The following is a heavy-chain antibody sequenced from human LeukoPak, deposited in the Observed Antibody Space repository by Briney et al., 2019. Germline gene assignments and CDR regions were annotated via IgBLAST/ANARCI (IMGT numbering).Heavy chain of an antibody. V-gene: IGHV4-59*01. D-gene: IGHD6-13*01. CDR2: IYYSGST. Sequence: SETLSLTCTVSGGSISSYYWSWIRQPPGKGLERIGYIYYSGSTNYNPSLKSRVTISVDTSKNQFSLKLSSVTAADTAVYYCARGSNLGGSSWSLLHYWGQGTLVTVSS. J-gene: IGHJ4*02. CDR1: GGSISSYY. CDR3: ARGSNLGGSSWSLLHY.